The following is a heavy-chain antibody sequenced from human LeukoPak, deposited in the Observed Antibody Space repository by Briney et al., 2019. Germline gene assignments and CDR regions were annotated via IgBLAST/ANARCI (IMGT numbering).Heavy chain of an antibody. D-gene: IGHD5-12*01. Sequence: SVKVSCKASGGTFSSYAISWVRQAPGQGLEWMGGIIPIFGTANYAQKFQGRVTITADESTSTAYMELSSLRSEDTAVYYCARDQSGYDLGLGPSYYYYMEVWGKGTTVTVSS. CDR1: GGTFSSYA. CDR3: ARDQSGYDLGLGPSYYYYMEV. J-gene: IGHJ6*03. V-gene: IGHV1-69*13. CDR2: IIPIFGTA.